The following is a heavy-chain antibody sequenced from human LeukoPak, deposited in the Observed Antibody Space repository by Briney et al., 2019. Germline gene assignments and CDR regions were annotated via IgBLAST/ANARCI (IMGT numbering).Heavy chain of an antibody. D-gene: IGHD2-2*01. V-gene: IGHV3-23*01. Sequence: GGSLRLSCAASGFTFSSHGMSWVRQAPGKGLEWVSGIVGGAGGTYYADSVKGRFTISRDNSKNTLYLQMNSLRAEDTAVYYCAHGSMYQLDSWGQGTLVTVSS. CDR3: AHGSMYQLDS. J-gene: IGHJ4*02. CDR1: GFTFSSHG. CDR2: IVGGAGGT.